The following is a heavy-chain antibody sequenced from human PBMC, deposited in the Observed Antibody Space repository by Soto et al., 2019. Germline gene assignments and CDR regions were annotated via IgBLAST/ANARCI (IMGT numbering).Heavy chain of an antibody. D-gene: IGHD2-15*01. J-gene: IGHJ4*02. CDR3: ARGHGHGGSSFDF. V-gene: IGHV4-59*01. CDR1: GGSTHSYY. Sequence: QVQLQESGPGLVKPSETLSLTCTVSGGSTHSYYWAWIRQPPGKGLEWMGYVYYNGDTNYNPSLKSRVTISVDASKNQSSLKLTSVTHADTAVYYCARGHGHGGSSFDFWGQGTLVTVSS. CDR2: VYYNGDT.